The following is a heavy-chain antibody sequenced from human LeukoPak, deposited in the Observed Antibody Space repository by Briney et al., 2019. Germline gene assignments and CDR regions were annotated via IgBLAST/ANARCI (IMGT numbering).Heavy chain of an antibody. D-gene: IGHD2-8*01. CDR2: IQYDGSNE. CDR1: GFSFSSYG. CDR3: AKDRCSNGIGCYYYYMDV. Sequence: GGSLRLSCAASGFSFSSYGMHWVRQAPGKGLEWVAYIQYDGSNEQYADSVKGRFSISRDSSKNILNLQMNSLRAEDTAVYYCAKDRCSNGIGCYYYYMDVWGKGTTVTIYS. V-gene: IGHV3-30*02. J-gene: IGHJ6*03.